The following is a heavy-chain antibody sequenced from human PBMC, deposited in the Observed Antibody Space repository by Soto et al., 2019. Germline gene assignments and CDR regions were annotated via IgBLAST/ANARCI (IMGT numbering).Heavy chain of an antibody. V-gene: IGHV3-23*01. Sequence: WGSLRLSGAASGFTFSSYAMSWVRQAPGKGLEWVSAISGSGVSTYYADSVNGRFTISRDNSKNTLYLQMNSLSAEDTAVSSSAKFPRTITFGGVITNHYFDYWGKGTLVTVSS. D-gene: IGHD3-16*02. CDR1: GFTFSSYA. CDR3: AKFPRTITFGGVITNHYFDY. CDR2: ISGSGVST. J-gene: IGHJ4*02.